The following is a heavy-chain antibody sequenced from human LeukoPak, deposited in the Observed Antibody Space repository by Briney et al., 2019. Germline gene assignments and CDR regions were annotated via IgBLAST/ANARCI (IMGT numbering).Heavy chain of an antibody. CDR3: ARGRITMVRGVNY. CDR1: GYTFTGYY. Sequence: ASVKVSCKASGYTFTGYYMHWMRQAPGQGLEWMGWINPNSGGTNYAQKFQGRVTMTRDTSISTAYMELSRLRSDDTAVYYCARGRITMVRGVNYWGQGTLVTVSS. CDR2: INPNSGGT. D-gene: IGHD3-10*01. J-gene: IGHJ4*02. V-gene: IGHV1-2*02.